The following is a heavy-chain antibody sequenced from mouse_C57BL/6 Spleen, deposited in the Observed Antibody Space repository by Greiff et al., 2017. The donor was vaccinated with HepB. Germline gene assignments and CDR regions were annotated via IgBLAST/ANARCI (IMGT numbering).Heavy chain of an antibody. V-gene: IGHV1-69*01. CDR1: GYTFTSYW. CDR2: IDPSDSYT. D-gene: IGHD1-1*01. CDR3: AREGLLRAMDY. Sequence: QVQLQQPGAELVMPGASVKLSCKASGYTFTSYWMHWVKQRPGQGLEWIGEIDPSDSYTNYNQKFKGKSTLTVDKSSSTAYMQLSSLTSEDSAVYYWAREGLLRAMDYWGQGTSVTVSS. J-gene: IGHJ4*01.